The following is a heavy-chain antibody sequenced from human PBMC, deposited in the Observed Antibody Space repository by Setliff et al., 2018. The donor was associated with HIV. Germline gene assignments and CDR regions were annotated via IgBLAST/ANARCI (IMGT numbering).Heavy chain of an antibody. J-gene: IGHJ4*02. Sequence: GGSLRLSCAASGFTFSSYEMNWVRQAPGKGLEWVSYIGTSTSNIYYADSVKGRFTISRDNAKNSLYLQMNSLRAEDTAVYYCARGEPTILIEPAAFFDYWGQGTLVTVS. D-gene: IGHD2-2*01. CDR2: IGTSTSNI. CDR3: ARGEPTILIEPAAFFDY. CDR1: GFTFSSYE. V-gene: IGHV3-48*03.